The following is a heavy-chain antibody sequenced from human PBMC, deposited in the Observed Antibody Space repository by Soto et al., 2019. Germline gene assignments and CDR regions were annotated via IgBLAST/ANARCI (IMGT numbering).Heavy chain of an antibody. J-gene: IGHJ4*02. V-gene: IGHV3-23*01. CDR1: GFTFSSYA. CDR2: ISGSGGST. Sequence: EVQLLESGGGLVQPGGSLRLSCAASGFTFSSYAMSWVRQAPGKGLEWVSAISGSGGSTYYADSVKGRFTISRDNSKTPLYLQMNSLRAEDTAVYCCAYSSTPFDYWGQGTLVTVSS. D-gene: IGHD6-13*01. CDR3: AYSSTPFDY.